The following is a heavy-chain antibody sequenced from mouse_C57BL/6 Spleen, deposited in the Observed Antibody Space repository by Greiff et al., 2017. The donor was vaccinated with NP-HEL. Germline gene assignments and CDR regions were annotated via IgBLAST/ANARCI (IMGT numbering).Heavy chain of an antibody. CDR3: AREVYYDYDRGAWFAY. CDR2: IHPNSGST. Sequence: QVQLQQPGAELVKPGASVKLSCKASGYTFTSYWMHWVKQRPGQGLEWIGMIHPNSGSTNYNEKFKSKATLTVDKSSSTAYMQLSSQTSEDSAVYYCAREVYYDYDRGAWFAYWGQGTLVTVSA. V-gene: IGHV1-64*01. J-gene: IGHJ3*01. D-gene: IGHD2-4*01. CDR1: GYTFTSYW.